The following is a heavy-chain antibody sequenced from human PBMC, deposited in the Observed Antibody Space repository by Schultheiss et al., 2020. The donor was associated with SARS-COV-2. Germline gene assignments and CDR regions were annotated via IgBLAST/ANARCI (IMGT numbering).Heavy chain of an antibody. J-gene: IGHJ6*02. Sequence: GESLKISCAASGFTFSSYAMSWVRQAPGKGLEWVSAISDSGGRTYYADSVKGRFTISRDNSKNTLYLQMNSLRAEDTAVYYCARGGPRAVAPMDVWGQGTTVTVSS. CDR3: ARGGPRAVAPMDV. CDR2: ISDSGGRT. CDR1: GFTFSSYA. V-gene: IGHV3-23*01. D-gene: IGHD6-19*01.